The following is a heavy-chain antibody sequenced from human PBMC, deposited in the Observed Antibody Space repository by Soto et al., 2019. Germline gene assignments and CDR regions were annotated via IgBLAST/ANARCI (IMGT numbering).Heavy chain of an antibody. CDR3: ARAAYCDEGIDY. CDR1: GFTFSSYA. V-gene: IGHV3-30-3*01. Sequence: QVQLVESGGGVVQPGRSLRLSCAASGFTFSSYAMHWVRQAPGKGLEWVAVISYDGSNKYYADSVKGRFTISRDNSKNTLYLQMNTLRVEDTAVYYCARAAYCDEGIDYWGQGPLVTVSS. CDR2: ISYDGSNK. D-gene: IGHD3-22*01. J-gene: IGHJ4*02.